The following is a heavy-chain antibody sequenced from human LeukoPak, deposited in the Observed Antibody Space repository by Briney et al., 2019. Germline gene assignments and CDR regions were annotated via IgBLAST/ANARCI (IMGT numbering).Heavy chain of an antibody. CDR3: ASDQFGEFLFDY. CDR2: IKQDGSEK. D-gene: IGHD3-10*01. CDR1: GFTFSSYW. Sequence: GGSLRLSCAASGFTFSSYWMSWVRQAPGKGLEWVANIKQDGSEKYYVDSVKGRFTISRDNAKNSLYLQMNSPRAEDTAVYYCASDQFGEFLFDYWGQGTLVTVSS. V-gene: IGHV3-7*01. J-gene: IGHJ4*02.